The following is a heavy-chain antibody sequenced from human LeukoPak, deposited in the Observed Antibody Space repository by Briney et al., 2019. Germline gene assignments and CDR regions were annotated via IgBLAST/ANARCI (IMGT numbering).Heavy chain of an antibody. Sequence: ASVKVSCKASGYTFTGYYMHWVRQAPGQGLEWMGWINPNSGGTNYAQKFQGRVTMTRDTSISTAYMELSRLRSDDTVVYYCARARYSSGWYSPYYYYGMDVWGQGTTVTVSS. CDR2: INPNSGGT. J-gene: IGHJ6*02. D-gene: IGHD6-19*01. V-gene: IGHV1-2*02. CDR3: ARARYSSGWYSPYYYYGMDV. CDR1: GYTFTGYY.